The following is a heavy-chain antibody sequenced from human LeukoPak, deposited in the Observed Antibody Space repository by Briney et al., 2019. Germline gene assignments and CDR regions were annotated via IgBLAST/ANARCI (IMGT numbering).Heavy chain of an antibody. J-gene: IGHJ6*02. CDR1: GYTLTELS. Sequence: ASVKVSCEVSGYTLTELSMHWVRQAPGKGLEWMGGFDPEDGETIYAQKFQGRVTMTEDTSTDTAYMELSSLRSEDTAVYYCATKGGYYDRSHGMDVWGQGTTVTVSS. CDR2: FDPEDGET. CDR3: ATKGGYYDRSHGMDV. D-gene: IGHD3-22*01. V-gene: IGHV1-24*01.